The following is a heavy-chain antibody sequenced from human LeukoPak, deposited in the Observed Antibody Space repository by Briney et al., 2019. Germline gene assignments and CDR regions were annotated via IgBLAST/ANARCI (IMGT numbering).Heavy chain of an antibody. D-gene: IGHD6-19*01. V-gene: IGHV4-38-2*01. Sequence: SETLSLTCAVSGYSISSGYYWGWIRQPPGKWLEWIGSIYHSGSTYYNPSLKSRVTISVDTSKSQFSLKLSSVTAADTAVYYCARGDDSSGWYEAWFDPWGQGTLVTVSS. CDR3: ARGDDSSGWYEAWFDP. CDR1: GYSISSGYY. CDR2: IYHSGST. J-gene: IGHJ5*02.